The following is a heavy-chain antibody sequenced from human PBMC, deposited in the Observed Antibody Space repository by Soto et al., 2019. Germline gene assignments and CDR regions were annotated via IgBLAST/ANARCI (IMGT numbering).Heavy chain of an antibody. Sequence: EVQLVESGGGLVQPGGSLKLSCAASGLTFSGSAMHWVRQASGKGLEWVGRIRSKANSYATAYAASVKGRFTISRYDSKNTAYLQMNSLKTEDTAVYYCLYDFWSGYENLGYWGQGTLVTVSS. CDR2: IRSKANSYAT. D-gene: IGHD3-3*01. CDR3: LYDFWSGYENLGY. V-gene: IGHV3-73*01. CDR1: GLTFSGSA. J-gene: IGHJ4*02.